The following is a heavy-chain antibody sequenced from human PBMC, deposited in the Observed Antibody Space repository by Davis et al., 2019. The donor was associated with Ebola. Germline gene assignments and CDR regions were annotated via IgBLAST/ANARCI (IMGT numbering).Heavy chain of an antibody. D-gene: IGHD6-6*01. V-gene: IGHV3-49*03. Sequence: PGGSLRLSCTASGFTFGDYAMSWFRQAPGKGLEWVGFIRSKAYGGTTEYAASVKGRFTISRDDSKSIAYLQMNSLKTEDTAVYYCTRERVYSSSSTSYYFDYWGQGTLVTVSS. CDR2: IRSKAYGGTT. J-gene: IGHJ4*02. CDR3: TRERVYSSSSTSYYFDY. CDR1: GFTFGDYA.